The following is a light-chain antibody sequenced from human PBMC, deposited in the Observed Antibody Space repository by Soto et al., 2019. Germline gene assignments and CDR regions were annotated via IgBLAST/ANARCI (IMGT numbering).Light chain of an antibody. J-gene: IGKJ5*01. CDR3: QQYNS. Sequence: EIVMTQSPATLSVSPGERATLSCRASQSVSSNLAWYQQKPGQAPRLLIYGASTMATGIPARFSGSGSGREFTLTMSILQSEDFAVYYCQQYNSFGQGTRLEIK. V-gene: IGKV3-15*01. CDR1: QSVSSN. CDR2: GAS.